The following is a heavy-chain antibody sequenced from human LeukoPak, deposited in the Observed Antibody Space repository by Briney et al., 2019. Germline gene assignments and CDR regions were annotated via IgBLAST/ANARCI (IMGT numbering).Heavy chain of an antibody. CDR2: INPSGGST. V-gene: IGHV1-46*01. D-gene: IGHD3-10*01. CDR1: GYTFTSYY. J-gene: IGHJ5*02. CDR3: ARDQGRYYGSGTRSNWFDP. Sequence: ASVKVSCKASGYTFTSYYMHWVRQAPGQGLEWMGIINPSGGSTSYAQKFQGRDTMTRDTSTSTVYMELSSLRSEDTAVYYCARDQGRYYGSGTRSNWFDPWGQGTLVTVSS.